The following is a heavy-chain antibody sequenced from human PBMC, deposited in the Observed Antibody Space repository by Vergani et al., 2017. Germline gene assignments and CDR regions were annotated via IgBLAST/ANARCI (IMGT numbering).Heavy chain of an antibody. Sequence: QVQLVQSGAEVKKLGSSVKVSCKASGGTFSSYAISWVRQAPGQGLEWMGRIIPILGTANYAQKFQGRVTLTADESTSTAYTELSSLRSEDTAVYDCARDGDIVGATISYYYGMDVWGQGTTVTVSS. CDR2: IIPILGTA. V-gene: IGHV1-69*18. CDR1: GGTFSSYA. D-gene: IGHD1-26*01. J-gene: IGHJ6*02. CDR3: ARDGDIVGATISYYYGMDV.